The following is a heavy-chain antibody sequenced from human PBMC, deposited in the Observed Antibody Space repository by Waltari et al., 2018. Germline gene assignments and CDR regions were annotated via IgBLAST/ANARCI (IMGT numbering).Heavy chain of an antibody. Sequence: EVQLVESGGGLVKPGGSLRLYCAASEFTFSRYNMNWVPQDPGKGLEGVSSISSSSSYRYYADSVKGRFTISRDNAKNSLYLQMNSLRAEDTAVYYCARDLRAALGMDVWGQGTTVTVSS. D-gene: IGHD6-6*01. J-gene: IGHJ6*02. CDR1: EFTFSRYN. CDR3: ARDLRAALGMDV. CDR2: ISSSSSYR. V-gene: IGHV3-21*01.